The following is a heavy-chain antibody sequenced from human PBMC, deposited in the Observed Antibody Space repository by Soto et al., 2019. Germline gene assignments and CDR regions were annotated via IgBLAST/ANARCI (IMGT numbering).Heavy chain of an antibody. V-gene: IGHV3-11*01. CDR1: GFTFSDYF. CDR3: ARSSATVNGWWGYGLDV. Sequence: GGSLRLSCAASGFTFSDYFMTWIRQAPGKGLEWVSYISGSGSSTKYYADAVEGRFTISRDNAKNSLYLQMNSLTAEDTAVYYCARSSATVNGWWGYGLDVWGQGTTVTVSS. D-gene: IGHD2-15*01. CDR2: ISGSGSSTK. J-gene: IGHJ6*02.